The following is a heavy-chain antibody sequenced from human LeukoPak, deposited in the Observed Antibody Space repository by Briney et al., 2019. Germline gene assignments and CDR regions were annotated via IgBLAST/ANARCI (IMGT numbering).Heavy chain of an antibody. CDR2: IYYSGST. CDR3: ARGIVGATPFDY. D-gene: IGHD1-26*01. V-gene: IGHV4-39*07. Sequence: PSETLSLTCTVSGDSISSGDYYWGWIRQPPGKGLEWIGSIYYSGSTYYNPSLKSRVTISVDTSKNQFSLKLSSVTAADTAVYYCARGIVGATPFDYWGQGTLVTVSS. CDR1: GDSISSGDYY. J-gene: IGHJ4*02.